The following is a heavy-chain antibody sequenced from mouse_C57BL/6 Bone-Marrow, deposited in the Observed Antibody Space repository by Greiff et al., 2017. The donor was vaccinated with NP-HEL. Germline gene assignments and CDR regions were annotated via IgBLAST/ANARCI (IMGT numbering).Heavy chain of an antibody. D-gene: IGHD1-1*01. Sequence: VQLQQSGAELVKPGASVKMSCKASGYTFTTYPIEWMKQNHGKSLEWIGNFHPYNDDTKYNEKFKGKATLTVEKSSSTVYLELSRLTSDDSAVYYCARGIYYGSSHWYFDVWGTGTTVTVSS. V-gene: IGHV1-47*01. CDR3: ARGIYYGSSHWYFDV. CDR1: GYTFTTYP. J-gene: IGHJ1*03. CDR2: FHPYNDDT.